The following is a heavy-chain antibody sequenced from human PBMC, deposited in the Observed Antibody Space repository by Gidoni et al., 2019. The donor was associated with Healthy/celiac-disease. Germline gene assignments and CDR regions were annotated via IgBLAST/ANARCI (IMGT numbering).Heavy chain of an antibody. CDR2: IWYDGSNK. Sequence: QVQLVESGGGVVQPGRSLSLSCAASGFTFSSYGMHWVRQAPGKGLEWVAVIWYDGSNKYYADSVKGRFTISRDNSKNTLYLQMNSLRAEDTAVYYCAREGDYDYVWGSYRRDGFDYWGQGTLVTVSS. D-gene: IGHD3-16*02. J-gene: IGHJ4*02. V-gene: IGHV3-33*01. CDR1: GFTFSSYG. CDR3: AREGDYDYVWGSYRRDGFDY.